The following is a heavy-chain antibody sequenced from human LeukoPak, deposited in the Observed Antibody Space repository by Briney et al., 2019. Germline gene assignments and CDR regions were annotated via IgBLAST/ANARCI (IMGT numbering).Heavy chain of an antibody. CDR1: GYTFTSYA. V-gene: IGHV1-18*01. J-gene: IGHJ4*02. Sequence: ASVKVSCKASGYTFTSYALSWVRQAPGQGLEWMGWINAYNGNANYAQILQGRVTMTTDTSTSTAYMELRSLRSDDTAVYYCARGRGYSYGGTIDYWGQGTLVTVSS. CDR2: INAYNGNA. D-gene: IGHD5-18*01. CDR3: ARGRGYSYGGTIDY.